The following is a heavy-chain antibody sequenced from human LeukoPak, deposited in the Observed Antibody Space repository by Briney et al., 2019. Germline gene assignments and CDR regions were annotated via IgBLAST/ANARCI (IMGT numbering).Heavy chain of an antibody. CDR3: ARGPKSFYYYGMDV. J-gene: IGHJ6*02. V-gene: IGHV1-2*02. CDR1: GYTFVGYF. Sequence: ASVTLSCKASGYTFVGYFMYWVRQVPGQGLECRGWINPTSSVTNYAQHFQGRVTMTSDTSISTTYMELSRLTSDDTAVYYCARGPKSFYYYGMDVWGQGTTVTVSS. CDR2: INPTSSVT.